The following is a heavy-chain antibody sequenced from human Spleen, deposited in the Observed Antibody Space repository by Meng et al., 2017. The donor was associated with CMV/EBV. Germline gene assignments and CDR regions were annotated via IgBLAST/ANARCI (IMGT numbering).Heavy chain of an antibody. CDR3: AKPLSTVTTDGNLDV. CDR1: GFTFSAYS. Sequence: GGSLRLSCAASGFTFSAYSMHWVRQAPGKGLESVAVIWFDGSSEYYADSVKGRLTISRDNSKNTLYLQMNSLRAEDTAVYYCAKPLSTVTTDGNLDVWGQGTTVTVSS. V-gene: IGHV3-33*06. J-gene: IGHJ6*02. CDR2: IWFDGSSE. D-gene: IGHD4-11*01.